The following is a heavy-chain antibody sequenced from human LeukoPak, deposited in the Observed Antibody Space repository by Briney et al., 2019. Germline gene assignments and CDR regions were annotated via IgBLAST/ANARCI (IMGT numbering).Heavy chain of an antibody. J-gene: IGHJ4*02. Sequence: PGGSLRLSCAASGFIVRNNYMSWVRQAPGKGLEWVSVIYSSGSTSYADSVKGRFTISRDNSKNTLYLQMNSLRTEDTAVYNCARDRYGGSGDYFDSWGQGTLVTVSS. D-gene: IGHD1-26*01. CDR2: IYSSGST. V-gene: IGHV3-66*03. CDR3: ARDRYGGSGDYFDS. CDR1: GFIVRNNY.